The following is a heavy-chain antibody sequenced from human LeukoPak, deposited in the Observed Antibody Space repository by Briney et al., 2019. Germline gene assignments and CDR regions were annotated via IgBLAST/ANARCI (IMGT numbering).Heavy chain of an antibody. CDR2: ISAYNGNT. D-gene: IGHD3-10*01. CDR1: GYTFTSYG. V-gene: IGHV1-18*04. J-gene: IGHJ4*02. Sequence: ASVKVSCKASGYTFTSYGISWVRQAPGQGLEWMGWISAYNGNTNYAQKLQGRVTMTTDTSTSTAYMELRSLRSDGTAVYYCARDLIPYYYGSGSYFDYWGQGTLVTVSS. CDR3: ARDLIPYYYGSGSYFDY.